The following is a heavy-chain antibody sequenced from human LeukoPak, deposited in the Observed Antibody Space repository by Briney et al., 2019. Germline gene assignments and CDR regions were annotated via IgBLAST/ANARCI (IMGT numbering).Heavy chain of an antibody. CDR1: GFTFSNYW. CDR2: INQDGSKE. D-gene: IGHD5-12*01. J-gene: IGHJ4*02. CDR3: VRDGGVSGYDLLDY. Sequence: GGSLRLSCAASGFTFSNYWMTWVRQAPGKGLEWVAHINQDGSKEYYMDSVKARFTISRDNAKNSLSLQMNSLRAEDTAVYYCVRDGGVSGYDLLDYRGQGTLVTVSS. V-gene: IGHV3-7*01.